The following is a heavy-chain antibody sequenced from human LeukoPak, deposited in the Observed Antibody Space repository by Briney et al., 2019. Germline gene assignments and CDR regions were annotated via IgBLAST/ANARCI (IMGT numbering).Heavy chain of an antibody. CDR3: ARGLALLDAFDI. J-gene: IGHJ3*02. CDR1: GGSISSGGYS. CDR2: IYHSGST. Sequence: SETLSLTCAVSGGSISSGGYSWSWIRQPPGKGLEWIGYIYHSGSTYYNPSLKSRVTISVDRSKNQFSLKLSSVTAADTAVYYCARGLALLDAFDIWGQGTMVTVSS. V-gene: IGHV4-30-2*01. D-gene: IGHD1-26*01.